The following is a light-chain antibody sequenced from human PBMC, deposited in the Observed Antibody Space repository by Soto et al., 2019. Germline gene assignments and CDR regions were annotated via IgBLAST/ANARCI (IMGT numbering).Light chain of an antibody. V-gene: IGKV3-15*01. Sequence: EIVMTQSPATLSVSPGERATLSCRASQSVRSNLAWYQQKPGQAPRLLIHTASTRATDVPGRFSGSGSGTEFTLTISSLESEDFAVYYCHQYNTWPPGTFGQGTRLEIK. CDR2: TAS. CDR3: HQYNTWPPGT. J-gene: IGKJ2*01. CDR1: QSVRSN.